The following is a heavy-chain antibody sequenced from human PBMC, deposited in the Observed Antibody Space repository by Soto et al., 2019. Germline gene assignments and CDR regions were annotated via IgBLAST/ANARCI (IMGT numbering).Heavy chain of an antibody. J-gene: IGHJ6*02. CDR2: IIDSGAST. CDR1: GFTFRSCA. CDR3: AKGRSYYYYYGVDV. V-gene: IGHV3-23*01. Sequence: GGSLRLSCAASGFTFRSCAMGWVRQAPGKGLEWVSDIIDSGASTYYADSAKGRFTISRDNSKSTLYLQMNSLRAEDTALYYCAKGRSYYYYYGVDVWGQGTTVTVYS.